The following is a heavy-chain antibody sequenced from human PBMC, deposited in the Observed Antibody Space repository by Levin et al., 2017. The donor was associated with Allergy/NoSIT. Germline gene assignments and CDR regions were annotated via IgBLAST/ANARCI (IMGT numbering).Heavy chain of an antibody. J-gene: IGHJ6*02. CDR1: GFTFSSYA. CDR2: ISYDGSNK. D-gene: IGHD6-13*01. CDR3: ASPNPKYSSSWYYYYYGMDG. V-gene: IGHV3-30*04. Sequence: GGSLRLSCAASGFTFSSYAMHWVRQAPGKGLEWVAVISYDGSNKYYADSVKGRFTISRDNSKNTLYLQMNSLRAEDTAVYYCASPNPKYSSSWYYYYYGMDGWGQGTTVTVSS.